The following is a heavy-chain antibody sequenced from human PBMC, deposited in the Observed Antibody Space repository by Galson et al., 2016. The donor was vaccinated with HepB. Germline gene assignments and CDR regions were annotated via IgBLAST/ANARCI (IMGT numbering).Heavy chain of an antibody. Sequence: TLSLTCAVYGGSFSDYSWTWIRQSPGEGLEWIGEIDHRGGTNHNSTLESRVTISVDTSKNQFSLKLSSVTAADTAAYYCARGRPKGRVRSNYFYGMDVWGQGTTVTVSS. CDR1: GGSFSDYS. CDR2: IDHRGGT. CDR3: ARGRPKGRVRSNYFYGMDV. V-gene: IGHV4-34*01. J-gene: IGHJ6*02. D-gene: IGHD3-10*01.